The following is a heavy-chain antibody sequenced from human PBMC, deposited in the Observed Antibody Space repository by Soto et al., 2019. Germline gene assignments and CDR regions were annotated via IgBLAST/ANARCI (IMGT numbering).Heavy chain of an antibody. CDR1: GYTFTSYA. D-gene: IGHD3-22*01. CDR3: ARGGHYYDSSGYYY. Sequence: ASVKVSCKASGYTFTSYAMHWVRQAPGQRLEWMGWINAGNGNTKYSQKFQGRVTITRDTSASTAYMELSRLRSEDTAVYYCARGGHYYDSSGYYYWGQGTLVTVSA. CDR2: INAGNGNT. J-gene: IGHJ4*02. V-gene: IGHV1-3*01.